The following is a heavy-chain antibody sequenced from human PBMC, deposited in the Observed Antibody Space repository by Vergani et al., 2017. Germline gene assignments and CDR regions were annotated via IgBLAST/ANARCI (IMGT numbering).Heavy chain of an antibody. CDR1: GGSITYGAFY. D-gene: IGHD5-12*01. J-gene: IGHJ6*02. Sequence: QLQLQESGPGLVKPSETLSLTCTVSGGSITYGAFYWGWIRQSPGKGLEWIGSIYHSGSTYYNPSLKSRVTISLDTSKNQFSLKLSSVTAADTAVYYCARLRLEDSGYDFGGMDVWGQGTTVIVSS. V-gene: IGHV4-39*07. CDR3: ARLRLEDSGYDFGGMDV. CDR2: IYHSGST.